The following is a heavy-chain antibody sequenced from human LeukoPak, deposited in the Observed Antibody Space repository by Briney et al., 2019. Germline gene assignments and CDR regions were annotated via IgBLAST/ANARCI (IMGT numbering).Heavy chain of an antibody. Sequence: GGSLRLSCAASGFTFSSYWMTWVRQAPGKGLEWVANINQDGSEKYYVDSVKGRFTISRDNAKNSLYLQMNSLRAEDTAVYYCARGSGYASSGYSNYWGQGTLVTVSS. CDR2: INQDGSEK. V-gene: IGHV3-7*05. J-gene: IGHJ4*02. D-gene: IGHD3-22*01. CDR3: ARGSGYASSGYSNY. CDR1: GFTFSSYW.